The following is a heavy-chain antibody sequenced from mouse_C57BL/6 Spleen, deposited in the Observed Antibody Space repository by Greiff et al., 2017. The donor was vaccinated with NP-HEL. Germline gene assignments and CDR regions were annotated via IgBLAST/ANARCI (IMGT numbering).Heavy chain of an antibody. Sequence: EVMLVESGEGLVKPGGSLKLSCAASGFTFSSYAMSWVRQTPEKRLEWVAYISSGGDYIYYADTVKGRFTISRDNARNTLYLQMSSLKSEDTAMYYCTREGYEYYAMDYWGQGTSVTVSS. D-gene: IGHD3-1*01. V-gene: IGHV5-9-1*02. CDR1: GFTFSSYA. CDR3: TREGYEYYAMDY. J-gene: IGHJ4*01. CDR2: ISSGGDYI.